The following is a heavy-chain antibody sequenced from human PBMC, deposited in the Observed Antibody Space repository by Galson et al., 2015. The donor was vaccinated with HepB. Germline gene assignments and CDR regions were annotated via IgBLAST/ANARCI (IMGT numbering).Heavy chain of an antibody. CDR2: IIPIFGTA. J-gene: IGHJ3*02. CDR1: GGTFSSYA. V-gene: IGHV1-69*13. D-gene: IGHD5-24*01. CDR3: AGGEMATIPRHAPNDAFDI. Sequence: SVKVSCKASGGTFSSYAISWVRQAPGQGLEWMGGIIPIFGTANYAQKFQGRVTITADESTSTAYMELSSLRSEDTAVYYCAGGEMATIPRHAPNDAFDIWGQGTMVTVSS.